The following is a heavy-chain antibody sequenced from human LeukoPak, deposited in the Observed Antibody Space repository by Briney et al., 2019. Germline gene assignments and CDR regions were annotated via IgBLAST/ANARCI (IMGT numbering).Heavy chain of an antibody. V-gene: IGHV3-23*01. D-gene: IGHD3-16*01. CDR3: VTDWPVW. J-gene: IGHJ4*02. CDR2: ISGRGGTT. CDR1: GFTFSSYA. Sequence: QPGGSLRLSCAASGFTFSSYAMSWVRQAPGKGLEWVSSISGRGGTTDYADSVKGRFTISRDNSKNTLFLQMNSLRAEDTAVYFCVTDWPVWWGQGTLVTVSS.